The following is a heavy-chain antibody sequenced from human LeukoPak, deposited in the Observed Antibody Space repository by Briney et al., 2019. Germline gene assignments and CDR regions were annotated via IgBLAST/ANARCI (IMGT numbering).Heavy chain of an antibody. J-gene: IGHJ4*02. V-gene: IGHV3-23*01. D-gene: IGHD4/OR15-4a*01. CDR1: GFIFNIYV. CDR3: AKSEVVITFRFDD. Sequence: GGSLRLSCAASGFIFNIYVMRWVRQAPGKGLEWVSAINGGGGNTYYADSVKGRFHISRYNSKNTVYLQMNRLRADDTAVYYCAKSEVVITFRFDDWGQGALVTVSS. CDR2: INGGGGNT.